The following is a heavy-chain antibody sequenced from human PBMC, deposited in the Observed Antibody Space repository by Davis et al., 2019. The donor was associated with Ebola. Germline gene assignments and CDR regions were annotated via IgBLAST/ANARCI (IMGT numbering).Heavy chain of an antibody. CDR1: GGSFSSYY. J-gene: IGHJ5*02. CDR3: ASAPSYHEGWFDP. D-gene: IGHD5-18*01. Sequence: PSETLSLTCTVSGGSFSSYYWSWIRQPPGKGLEWIGYIYYSGSTNYNPSLKSRVTISVDTSKNRFSLKLRSVTAADTAVYYCASAPSYHEGWFDPWGQGTLVTVSS. V-gene: IGHV4-59*08. CDR2: IYYSGST.